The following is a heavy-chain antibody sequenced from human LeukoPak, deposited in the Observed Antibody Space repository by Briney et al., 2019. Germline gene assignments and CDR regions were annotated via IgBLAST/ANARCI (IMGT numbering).Heavy chain of an antibody. Sequence: SETLSLTCTVSGGSISSYYWSWIRQPPGKGLEWIGYIYYSGSTYYNPSLKSRVTISVDTSKNQFSLKLSSVTAADTAVYYCARIEYGSGSVDYWGQGTLVTVSS. CDR1: GGSISSYY. J-gene: IGHJ4*02. CDR3: ARIEYGSGSVDY. CDR2: IYYSGST. D-gene: IGHD3-10*01. V-gene: IGHV4-30-4*01.